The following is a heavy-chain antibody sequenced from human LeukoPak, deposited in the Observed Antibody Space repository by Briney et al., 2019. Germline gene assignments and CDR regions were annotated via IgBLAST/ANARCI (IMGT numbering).Heavy chain of an antibody. Sequence: SQTLSLTCAISGDSVSSNSAAWNWIRQSPSRGLEWLGRTYYRSKWYNDYAVSVKSRITINPDTSKNQFSLQLNSVTPEDTAVYYCARALTTTIIVTHAVEMATIAHFDYWGQGTLVTVSS. CDR2: TYYRSKWYN. V-gene: IGHV6-1*01. J-gene: IGHJ4*02. CDR3: ARALTTTIIVTHAVEMATIAHFDY. D-gene: IGHD5-24*01. CDR1: GDSVSSNSAA.